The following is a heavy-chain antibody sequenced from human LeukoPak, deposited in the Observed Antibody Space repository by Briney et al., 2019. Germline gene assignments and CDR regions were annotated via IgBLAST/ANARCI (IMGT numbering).Heavy chain of an antibody. Sequence: GESLKISCQGSGYSFTKYWIGWVRHMPGKGLGWMGIIYPGDSDTRYSPSFQGQVTISADKSISTAYLQWSSLKASDTAVYYCARHDTSGEDFWGQGTLVTVSS. CDR1: GYSFTKYW. V-gene: IGHV5-51*01. CDR3: ARHDTSGEDF. J-gene: IGHJ4*02. CDR2: IYPGDSDT. D-gene: IGHD6-19*01.